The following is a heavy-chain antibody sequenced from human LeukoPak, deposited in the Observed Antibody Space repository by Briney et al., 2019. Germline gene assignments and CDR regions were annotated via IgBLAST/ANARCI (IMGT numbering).Heavy chain of an antibody. J-gene: IGHJ3*02. CDR3: ARVGHPTQRRVLSAVTIPTAGAFDI. Sequence: PSGTLPLTCAVSGGSISSSNWWSWVRQPPGKGLEWIGEIYHSGSTNYNPSLKSRVTMSVDTSKNQFSLRLNSVTAADTAVYYCARVGHPTQRRVLSAVTIPTAGAFDIWGQGTLVTVSS. CDR2: IYHSGST. D-gene: IGHD4-17*01. CDR1: GGSISSSNW. V-gene: IGHV4-4*02.